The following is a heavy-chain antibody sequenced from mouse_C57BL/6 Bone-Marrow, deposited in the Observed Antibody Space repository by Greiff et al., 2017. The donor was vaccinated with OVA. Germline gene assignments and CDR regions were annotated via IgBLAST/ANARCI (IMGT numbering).Heavy chain of an antibody. CDR3: THYDYLMDY. Sequence: EVKVEESGGGLVQPGGSMKLSCAASGFTFSDAWMDWVRQSPEKGLEWVAEIRNKANNHATYYAESVKGRFTISRDDSKSSVYLQMSSLRAEDTGIYYCTHYDYLMDYWGQGTSVTVSS. CDR2: IRNKANNHAT. CDR1: GFTFSDAW. J-gene: IGHJ4*01. D-gene: IGHD2-4*01. V-gene: IGHV6-6*01.